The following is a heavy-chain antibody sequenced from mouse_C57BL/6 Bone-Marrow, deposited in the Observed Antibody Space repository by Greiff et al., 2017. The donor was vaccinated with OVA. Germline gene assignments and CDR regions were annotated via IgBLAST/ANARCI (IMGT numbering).Heavy chain of an antibody. CDR1: GFTFSDYY. Sequence: EVKLVESEGGLVQPGSSMKLSCTASGFTFSDYYMAWVRQVPEKGLEWVANINYDGSSTYYLDSLKSRFIISRDNAKNILYLQMSSLKSEDTATYYCAREDYGLFAYWGQGTLVTVSA. CDR3: AREDYGLFAY. J-gene: IGHJ3*01. D-gene: IGHD1-2*01. V-gene: IGHV5-16*01. CDR2: INYDGSST.